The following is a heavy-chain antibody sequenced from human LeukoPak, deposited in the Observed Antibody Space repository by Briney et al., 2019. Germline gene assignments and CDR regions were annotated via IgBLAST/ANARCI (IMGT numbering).Heavy chain of an antibody. CDR1: GGSIRSSSYY. CDR3: ARHEIVVVPAAILCGWFDP. CDR2: IYYSGST. D-gene: IGHD2-2*02. Sequence: SETLSLTCTVSGGSIRSSSYYCGWIRLPPGKGLEWIGCIYYSGSTYYNPSLKSRVTISVDTSKNQFSLKLSSVTAADTAVYYCARHEIVVVPAAILCGWFDPWGQGTLVTVSS. J-gene: IGHJ5*02. V-gene: IGHV4-39*01.